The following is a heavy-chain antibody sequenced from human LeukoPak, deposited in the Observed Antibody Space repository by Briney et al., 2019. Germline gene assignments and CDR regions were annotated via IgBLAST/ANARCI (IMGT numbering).Heavy chain of an antibody. D-gene: IGHD6-6*01. J-gene: IGHJ5*02. CDR2: INHSGST. V-gene: IGHV4-34*01. CDR1: DGSFTAYY. Sequence: SKTLSSTCAVHDGSFTAYYWSGIRQPPGKGLEWIGEINHSGSTNYNPSLKSRVTISVDTSKNQFSLKLSSVTAADTAVYYCARLGSSSSFRWFDPWGQGTLVTVSS. CDR3: ARLGSSSSFRWFDP.